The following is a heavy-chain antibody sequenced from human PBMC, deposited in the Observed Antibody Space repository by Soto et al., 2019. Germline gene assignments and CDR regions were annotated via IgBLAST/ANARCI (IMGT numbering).Heavy chain of an antibody. CDR1: GFTFSSYA. J-gene: IGHJ4*02. V-gene: IGHV3-23*01. CDR3: AKISDQELRVFEGFYYYFDY. D-gene: IGHD3-3*01. CDR2: ISGSGGST. Sequence: EVQLLESGGGLVQPGGSLRLSCAASGFTFSSYAMSWVRQAPGKGLEWVSAISGSGGSTYYADSVKGRFTISRDNSKNTLYLQMNSLISEDTAVYYCAKISDQELRVFEGFYYYFDYWGQGTLVTVSA.